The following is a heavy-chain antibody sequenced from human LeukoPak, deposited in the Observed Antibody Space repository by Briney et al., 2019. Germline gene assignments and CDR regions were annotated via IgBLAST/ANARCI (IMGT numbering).Heavy chain of an antibody. Sequence: GGSLRLSCAASGITFDDYSMHWVRQAPQKGLEWVSGISWDSRVIGYADSVKGRFTISRDNVKNSLYLQMNSLRADDTAFYYCVKGNFYDSSGLPFDFWGQGALVTVSS. V-gene: IGHV3-9*01. CDR2: ISWDSRVI. CDR3: VKGNFYDSSGLPFDF. CDR1: GITFDDYS. D-gene: IGHD3-22*01. J-gene: IGHJ4*02.